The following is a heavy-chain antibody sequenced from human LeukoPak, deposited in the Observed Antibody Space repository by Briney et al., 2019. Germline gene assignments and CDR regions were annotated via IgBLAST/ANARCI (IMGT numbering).Heavy chain of an antibody. CDR2: VYTSGST. CDR1: GGSISSYY. D-gene: IGHD3-10*01. CDR3: ARVRGITMVRGVIIFADAFDI. V-gene: IGHV4-4*07. Sequence: PSETLSLTCTVSGGSISSYYWSWIRQPAGKGLEWIGRVYTSGSTNYNPSLKSRVTMSVDTSKSQFSLKLSSVTAADTAVYYCARVRGITMVRGVIIFADAFDIWGQGTMVTVSS. J-gene: IGHJ3*02.